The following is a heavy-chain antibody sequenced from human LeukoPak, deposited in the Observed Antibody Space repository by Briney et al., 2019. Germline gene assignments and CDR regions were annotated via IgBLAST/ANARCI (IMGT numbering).Heavy chain of an antibody. CDR1: GGSINSYY. CDR3: AKHPWFGEFWYFDL. J-gene: IGHJ2*01. D-gene: IGHD3-10*01. V-gene: IGHV4-59*08. CDR2: IYYSGST. Sequence: PSETLSLTCTVSGGSINSYYWSWIRQPPGKGLEWIGYIYYSGSTNYNPSLKSRVTISVDTSKNQFSLNLSSVTAADTAVYYCAKHPWFGEFWYFDLWGRGTLVTVSS.